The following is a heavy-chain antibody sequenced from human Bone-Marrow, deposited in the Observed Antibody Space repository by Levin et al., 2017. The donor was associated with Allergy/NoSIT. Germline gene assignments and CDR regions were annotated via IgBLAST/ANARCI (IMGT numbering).Heavy chain of an antibody. J-gene: IGHJ4*02. Sequence: GESLKISCKASGYTFTGYYMHWVRQAPGQGLEWMGWINPNSGGTNYAQKFQGRVTMTRDTSISTAYMELSRLRSDDTAVYYCARGYYGSGSQDYWGQGTLVTVSS. D-gene: IGHD3-10*01. CDR3: ARGYYGSGSQDY. CDR2: INPNSGGT. CDR1: GYTFTGYY. V-gene: IGHV1-2*02.